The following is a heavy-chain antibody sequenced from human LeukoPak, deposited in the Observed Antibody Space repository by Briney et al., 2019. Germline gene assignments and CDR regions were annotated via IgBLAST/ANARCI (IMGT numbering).Heavy chain of an antibody. CDR3: ARLTRRSGNYFDY. CDR2: IYYGGNT. J-gene: IGHJ4*02. Sequence: SETLSLTCTVSGGSISNYYWSWIRQPPGKGLEWIGYIYYGGNTNYNPSLQSRVTTSVDTSKSQFSLKLSSVTAADTAVYYCARLTRRSGNYFDYWGQGTLVTVSS. D-gene: IGHD1-1*01. V-gene: IGHV4-59*01. CDR1: GGSISNYY.